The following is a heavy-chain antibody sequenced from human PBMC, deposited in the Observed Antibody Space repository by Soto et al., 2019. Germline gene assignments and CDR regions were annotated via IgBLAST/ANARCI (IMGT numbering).Heavy chain of an antibody. CDR1: GYTFTSYY. V-gene: IGHV1-46*01. Sequence: GASVKVSCKASGYTFTSYYMHWVRQAPGPGLEWMGIIDPISGSAKCAQKFQGRVTMTRDTSTNTVYMDLSSLRSEDTAVYYCAREMATIRGVHFDCWGQGTLVTVSS. CDR2: IDPISGSA. J-gene: IGHJ4*02. CDR3: AREMATIRGVHFDC. D-gene: IGHD5-12*01.